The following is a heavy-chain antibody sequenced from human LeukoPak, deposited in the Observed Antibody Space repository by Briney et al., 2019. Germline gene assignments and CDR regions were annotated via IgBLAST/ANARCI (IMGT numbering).Heavy chain of an antibody. CDR2: ISAYNGNT. CDR3: ARDRVVVPAAMPLYGMDV. J-gene: IGHJ6*02. CDR1: GYTFTSYG. D-gene: IGHD2-2*01. Sequence: ASVKVSCKASGYTFTSYGISWVRQAPGHGLEWIGWISAYNGNTNYAQKPQGRVTMTTDTSTSTAYMELRSLRSDDAAVYYCARDRVVVPAAMPLYGMDVWGQGTTVTVSS. V-gene: IGHV1-18*01.